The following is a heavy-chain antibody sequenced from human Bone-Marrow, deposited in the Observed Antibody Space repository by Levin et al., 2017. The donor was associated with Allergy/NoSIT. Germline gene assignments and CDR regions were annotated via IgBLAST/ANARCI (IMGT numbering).Heavy chain of an antibody. J-gene: IGHJ4*02. CDR2: ISGSGGST. V-gene: IGHV3-23*01. D-gene: IGHD5-24*01. CDR1: GFTFSSYA. CDR3: AKRDGSKEFDY. Sequence: ETLSLTCAASGFTFSSYAMSWVRQAPGKGLEWVSAISGSGGSTYYADSVKGRFTISRDNSKNTLYLQMNSLRAEDTAVYYCAKRDGSKEFDYWGQGTLVTVSS.